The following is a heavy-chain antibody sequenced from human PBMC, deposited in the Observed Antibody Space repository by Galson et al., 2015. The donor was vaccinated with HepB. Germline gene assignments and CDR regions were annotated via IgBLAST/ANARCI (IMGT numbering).Heavy chain of an antibody. J-gene: IGHJ4*02. Sequence: SLRLSCAASGFTFDDYGMSWVRQAPGKGLEWVSGINWNGGSTGYADSVKGRFTISRDNAKNSLYLQMNSLRAEDTALYHCARDTGSGYYDLFDYWGQGTLVTVSS. CDR3: ARDTGSGYYDLFDY. CDR2: INWNGGST. V-gene: IGHV3-20*01. D-gene: IGHD3-22*01. CDR1: GFTFDDYG.